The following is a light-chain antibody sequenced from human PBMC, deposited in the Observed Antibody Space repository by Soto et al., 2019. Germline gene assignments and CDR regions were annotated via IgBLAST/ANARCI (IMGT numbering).Light chain of an antibody. V-gene: IGKV3-20*01. J-gene: IGKJ2*01. Sequence: EMVLTQSPGTLSLSPGERATFSGRASQSLSSNYLTWYQHKPGQAPRLLIYGTSSRATGIPDRFSGSGSGTEFTLTISRLEPQDFAVYFCQHFVSSPPRYTFGQGTKLEIK. CDR1: QSLSSNY. CDR3: QHFVSSPPRYT. CDR2: GTS.